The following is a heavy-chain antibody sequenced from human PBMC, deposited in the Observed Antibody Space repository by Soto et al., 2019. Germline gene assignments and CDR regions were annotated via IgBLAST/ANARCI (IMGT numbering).Heavy chain of an antibody. J-gene: IGHJ4*02. CDR3: ARLPVADLYRDY. CDR2: IIPIFGTA. CDR1: GGTFSSYA. V-gene: IGHV1-69*13. D-gene: IGHD6-19*01. Sequence: SVKVSCKASGGTFSSYAISWVRQAPGQGLEWMGGIIPIFGTANYAQKFQGRVTITADESTSTAYMELSRLRSEDTAVYYCARLPVADLYRDYWGQGTLVPSPQ.